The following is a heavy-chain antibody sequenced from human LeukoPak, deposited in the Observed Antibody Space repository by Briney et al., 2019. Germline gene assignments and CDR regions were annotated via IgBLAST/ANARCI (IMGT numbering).Heavy chain of an antibody. V-gene: IGHV3-33*01. CDR3: ARGLGYSYGYGIDY. CDR1: GFIFSSYA. D-gene: IGHD5-18*01. CDR2: IWFDGSNK. Sequence: GRSLRLSCAASGFIFSSYAMHWVRQAPGKGPEWVAIIWFDGSNKYYAESVEGRFTISRDNSKNTLYLQMNSLRAEDTAVYSCARGLGYSYGYGIDYWGRGTLVIASS. J-gene: IGHJ4*02.